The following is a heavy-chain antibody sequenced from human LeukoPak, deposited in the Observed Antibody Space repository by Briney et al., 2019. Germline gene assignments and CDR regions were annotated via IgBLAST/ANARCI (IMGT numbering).Heavy chain of an antibody. CDR3: AKGSLTVAGTVDS. CDR1: GFTFTTYA. Sequence: GGPLRLSCAASGFTFTTYAMNWVRQAPGKGLVWVSSITGSGGGTYYADSVKGRFTISRDNSKNTLYLQMNGLRAEDTAVYYCAKGSLTVAGTVDSWGQGTLVTVSS. CDR2: ITGSGGGT. V-gene: IGHV3-23*01. D-gene: IGHD6-19*01. J-gene: IGHJ4*02.